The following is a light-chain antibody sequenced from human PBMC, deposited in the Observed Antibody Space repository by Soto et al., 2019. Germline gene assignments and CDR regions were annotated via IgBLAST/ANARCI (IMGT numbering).Light chain of an antibody. Sequence: DIQMTQSPTSLSASVGDRVTITCRASQDIRNFVAWYQQKPGKAPKLLIYAASTLQAGVPSRFSGSGSVTDFTLTFNSLQPEDVATYSCQKYSSVPVFGPGTKVEIK. CDR3: QKYSSVPV. V-gene: IGKV1-27*01. CDR1: QDIRNF. CDR2: AAS. J-gene: IGKJ3*01.